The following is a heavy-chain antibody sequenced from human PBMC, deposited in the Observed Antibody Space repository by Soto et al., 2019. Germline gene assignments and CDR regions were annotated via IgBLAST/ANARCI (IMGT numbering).Heavy chain of an antibody. CDR3: VRLIGNSWLDS. CDR2: IYYSGNT. V-gene: IGHV4-39*01. Sequence: SETLSLTCPVSGGSISSTDYYWDWIRQPPGKGLEWIGSIYYSGNTYYNPSLKSRVTISVDTSNNQFSLQLNSVTPDDTAVYYCVRLIGNSWLDSWGQGTLVTVSS. J-gene: IGHJ5*01. CDR1: GGSISSTDYY.